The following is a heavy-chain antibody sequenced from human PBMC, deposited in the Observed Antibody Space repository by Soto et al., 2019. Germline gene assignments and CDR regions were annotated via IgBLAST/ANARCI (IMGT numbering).Heavy chain of an antibody. CDR2: IHSSSSTI. CDR3: ARDRGYTYGFDF. J-gene: IGHJ4*02. D-gene: IGHD5-18*01. V-gene: IGHV3-48*02. Sequence: GGSLRLSCAASGLTFTSYSMNWVRQAPGKGLEWVSFIHSSSSTIYYADSVKGRFTISRDNAKNSLYLQMNSLRDEDTAVYYCARDRGYTYGFDFWGQGHWSPSPQ. CDR1: GLTFTSYS.